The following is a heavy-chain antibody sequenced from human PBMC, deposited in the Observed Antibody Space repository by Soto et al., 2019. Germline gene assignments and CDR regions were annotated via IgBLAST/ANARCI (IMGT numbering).Heavy chain of an antibody. CDR2: ISAYNGNT. V-gene: IGHV1-18*01. D-gene: IGHD6-13*01. CDR3: ARDPHPKYSGSWYNS. Sequence: GASVKVSCKASGYTFTSYGISWVRQAPGQGLEWMGWISAYNGNTNYAQKLQGRVTMTTDTSTSTAYMELRSLRSDDTAVYYCARDPHPKYSGSWYNSWGQGTLVTVSS. J-gene: IGHJ5*01. CDR1: GYTFTSYG.